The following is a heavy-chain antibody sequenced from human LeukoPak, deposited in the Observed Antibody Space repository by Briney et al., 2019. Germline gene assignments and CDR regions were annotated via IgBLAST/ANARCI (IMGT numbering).Heavy chain of an antibody. V-gene: IGHV3-30*03. D-gene: IGHD1-26*01. J-gene: IGHJ3*02. CDR2: ISYDGSNK. CDR3: ARARDRWELRGAFDI. Sequence: GGSLRLSCAASGFTFSSYGMHWVRQAPGKGLEWVAVISYDGSNKYYADSVKGRFTISRDNSKNTQFLQMNSLRGEDTAVYYCARARDRWELRGAFDIWGQGTMVAVSS. CDR1: GFTFSSYG.